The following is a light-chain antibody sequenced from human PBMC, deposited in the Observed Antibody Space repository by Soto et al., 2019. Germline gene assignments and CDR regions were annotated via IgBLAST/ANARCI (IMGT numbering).Light chain of an antibody. V-gene: IGKV1-17*03. CDR3: LQHKSYPLT. CDR2: GAS. Sequence: DIQMTQSPSAMSASVGDXVTITXRASQGISNYLAWFQQKPGKVPKXXIYGASSLQGGVPSRFSGSGAGTEFTLTISSLQPEDFATYYCLQHKSYPLTFGGGTKVDIK. J-gene: IGKJ4*01. CDR1: QGISNY.